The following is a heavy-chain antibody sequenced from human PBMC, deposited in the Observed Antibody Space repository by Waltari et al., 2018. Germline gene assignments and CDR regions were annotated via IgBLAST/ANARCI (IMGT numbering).Heavy chain of an antibody. CDR1: GLTSFSHA. V-gene: IGHV3-23*01. D-gene: IGHD1-20*01. Sequence: EVQLLESGGGLIQPGGSLRLSCQASGLTSFSHAINWVRQAPGKGLEGVSSFSVSDATSYADSVKGRFTVSRDYSDNTVHLQMDSLRAEDTAVYFCAKPFYNWDDPLHSWGQGAPVIVSS. CDR3: AKPFYNWDDPLHS. CDR2: FSVSDAT. J-gene: IGHJ1*01.